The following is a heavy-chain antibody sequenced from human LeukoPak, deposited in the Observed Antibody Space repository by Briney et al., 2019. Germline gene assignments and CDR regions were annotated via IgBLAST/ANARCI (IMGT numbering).Heavy chain of an antibody. CDR1: GYTFTSYG. Sequence: ASVKVSCKASGYTFTSYGISWVRQAPGQGLEWMGWISAYNGNTNYAQKLQGRVTMTTDTSTSTAHMELRSLRSDDTAVYYRARDLGSTSLYLDYWGQGTLVTVSS. CDR2: ISAYNGNT. CDR3: ARDLGSTSLYLDY. D-gene: IGHD2-2*01. J-gene: IGHJ4*02. V-gene: IGHV1-18*04.